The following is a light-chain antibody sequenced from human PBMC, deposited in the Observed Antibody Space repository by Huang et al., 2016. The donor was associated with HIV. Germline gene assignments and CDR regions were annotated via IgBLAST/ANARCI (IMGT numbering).Light chain of an antibody. CDR1: QGITNQ. Sequence: DIQMTQSPSSLSASVGDRVTISCRASQGITNQLAWFQQKPEKAPKSLIYAASSLQSGGPSKFSGSGSGTDFTLTISGLQPEDFATYYCLQYKTYPPTFGQGTRLDIK. V-gene: IGKV1-16*02. J-gene: IGKJ5*01. CDR2: AAS. CDR3: LQYKTYPPT.